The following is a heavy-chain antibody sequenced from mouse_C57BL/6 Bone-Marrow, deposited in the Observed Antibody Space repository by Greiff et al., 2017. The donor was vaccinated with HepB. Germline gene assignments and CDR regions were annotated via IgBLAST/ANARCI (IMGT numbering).Heavy chain of an antibody. Sequence: VKLMESGPGLVAPSQSLSITCTVSGFSLTRYGVHWVRQPPGKGLEWLVVIWSDGSTTYNSALKSRLSISTDNSKSQVFLKMNSLQTDDTAMYYCARSEAAYHNPWFAYWGQGTLVTVSA. D-gene: IGHD2-12*01. J-gene: IGHJ3*01. V-gene: IGHV2-6*03. CDR3: ARSEAAYHNPWFAY. CDR2: IWSDGST. CDR1: GFSLTRYG.